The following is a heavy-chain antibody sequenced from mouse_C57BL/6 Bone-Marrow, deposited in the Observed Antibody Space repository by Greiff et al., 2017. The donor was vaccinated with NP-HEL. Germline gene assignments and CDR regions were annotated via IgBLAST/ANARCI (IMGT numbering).Heavy chain of an antibody. V-gene: IGHV1-53*01. CDR3: ARSITTVGFDY. D-gene: IGHD1-1*01. CDR2: LIPSNGGT. Sequence: QVQLQQPGTELVKPGASVKLSCKASGYTFTSYWMPWLKQRPGQGLEWIGILIPSNGGTNYNEKFTSKATLTVDKSSSTAYMQLSSLTSEDSAVYYCARSITTVGFDYWGQGTTLTVSS. CDR1: GYTFTSYW. J-gene: IGHJ2*01.